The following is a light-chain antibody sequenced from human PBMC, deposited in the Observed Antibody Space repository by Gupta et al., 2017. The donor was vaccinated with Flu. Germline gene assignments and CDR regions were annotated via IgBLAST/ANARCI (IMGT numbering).Light chain of an antibody. V-gene: IGLV3-25*02. CDR1: ALPKQY. Sequence: SAELPQPPSVSVSPGQTARITCSGDALPKQYAYWYQQKPGQAPVLVIYKDTERPSGIPERFSGSSSGTTVTLTISGVQAEDEADYYCQSADSSGPGFVVFGAGTRLTVL. CDR3: QSADSSGPGFVV. J-gene: IGLJ2*01. CDR2: KDT.